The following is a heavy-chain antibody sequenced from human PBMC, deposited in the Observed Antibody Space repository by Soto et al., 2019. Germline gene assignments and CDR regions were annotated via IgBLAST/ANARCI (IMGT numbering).Heavy chain of an antibody. J-gene: IGHJ6*02. Sequence: QVQLVQSGAEVKKPGASVKVSCKASGYTFTSYGINWVRQAPGQGLEWMGWISAYNGNTNYAQNLQGRVTMTTDTSTTTAYLELRSLRSDDTAVYYCARDRVRYPREGVDVWGQGTKVTVSS. CDR1: GYTFTSYG. CDR3: ARDRVRYPREGVDV. D-gene: IGHD3-9*01. CDR2: ISAYNGNT. V-gene: IGHV1-18*01.